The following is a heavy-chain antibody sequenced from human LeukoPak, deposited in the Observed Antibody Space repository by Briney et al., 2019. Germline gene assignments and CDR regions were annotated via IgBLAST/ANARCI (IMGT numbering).Heavy chain of an antibody. D-gene: IGHD1-1*01. Sequence: ASVKVSCKASGYTFTSYDINWVRQATGQGLEWMGWMNPNSGNTGYAQKFQGRVTITRNTSISTAYMELSSLRSEDTAVYYCARAPPLPVQLERRVNWFDPWGQGTLVTVSS. J-gene: IGHJ5*02. CDR1: GYTFTSYD. CDR2: MNPNSGNT. V-gene: IGHV1-8*03. CDR3: ARAPPLPVQLERRVNWFDP.